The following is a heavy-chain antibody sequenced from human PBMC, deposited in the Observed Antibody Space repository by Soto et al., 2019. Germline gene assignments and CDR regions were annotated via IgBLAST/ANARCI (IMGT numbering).Heavy chain of an antibody. V-gene: IGHV4-4*02. J-gene: IGHJ4*02. Sequence: PSETLSRTCDVSGDSLTNNHWWSWVRQAPGKVLEWIGEIWHTGRPNYNPSLKSRVAISIDKSNNQFSMKLSSVTAAETAVYYCVRDSGTGCSMIKCDMHGGLGTMVAVSS. CDR2: IWHTGRP. CDR3: VRDSGTGCSMIKCDMH. D-gene: IGHD3-16*01. CDR1: GDSLTNNHW.